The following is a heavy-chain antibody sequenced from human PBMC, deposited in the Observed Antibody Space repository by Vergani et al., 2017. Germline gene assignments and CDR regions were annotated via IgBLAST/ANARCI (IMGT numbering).Heavy chain of an antibody. J-gene: IGHJ6*03. CDR3: ARHTFGEFEGYYYYMDV. D-gene: IGHD3-10*01. CDR1: GYSFTSYW. CDR2: IYPGDSDT. V-gene: IGHV5-51*01. Sequence: EVQLVQSGAEVKKPGESLKISCKGSGYSFTSYWIGWVRQMPGKGLEWMGIIYPGDSDTRYSPSFQGQVTISADKSNSTAYLQWSSLKASDTAMYYCARHTFGEFEGYYYYMDVWGKGTTVTVSS.